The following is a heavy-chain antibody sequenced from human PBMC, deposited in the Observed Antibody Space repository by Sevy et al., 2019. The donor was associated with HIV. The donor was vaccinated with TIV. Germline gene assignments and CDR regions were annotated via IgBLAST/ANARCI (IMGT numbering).Heavy chain of an antibody. J-gene: IGHJ4*02. D-gene: IGHD2-21*02. Sequence: GGSLRLSCAASGFTISEYDMHWVRQAPGKGLEWVAVMSHDGNDKNHADSVKVRFTISRDNFKNTLYLQMNSLRVEDTAVYFCARLFSCGGDCYYLDYWGQGAPVTVSS. CDR3: ARLFSCGGDCYYLDY. CDR1: GFTISEYD. CDR2: MSHDGNDK. V-gene: IGHV3-30*04.